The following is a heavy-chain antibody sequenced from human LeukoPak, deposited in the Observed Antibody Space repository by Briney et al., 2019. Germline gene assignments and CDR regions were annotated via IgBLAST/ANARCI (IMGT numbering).Heavy chain of an antibody. CDR1: GYTFTVYY. CDR3: ARDRSSSWYQFDP. Sequence: ASVKLSFKASGYTFTVYYMHWVRQAPAQGLEWMGWINPNSGGTNYAQKFQGRVTMTRDTSISTSYMELSRLRSDDTVVYYCARDRSSSWYQFDPWGEGTLVTVSS. J-gene: IGHJ5*02. D-gene: IGHD6-13*01. V-gene: IGHV1-2*02. CDR2: INPNSGGT.